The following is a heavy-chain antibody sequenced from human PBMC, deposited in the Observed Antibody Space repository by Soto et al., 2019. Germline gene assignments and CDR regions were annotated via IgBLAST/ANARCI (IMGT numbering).Heavy chain of an antibody. J-gene: IGHJ4*02. CDR2: IYYSGST. Sequence: PSETLSLTCTVPGGSISSSSYYWGWIRQPPGKGLEWIGSIYYSGSTYYNPSLKSRVTISVDTSKNQFSLKLSSVTAADTAVYYCARHHEDSSSGWCVDYWGQGTLVTVSS. CDR1: GGSISSSSYY. V-gene: IGHV4-39*01. CDR3: ARHHEDSSSGWCVDY. D-gene: IGHD6-19*01.